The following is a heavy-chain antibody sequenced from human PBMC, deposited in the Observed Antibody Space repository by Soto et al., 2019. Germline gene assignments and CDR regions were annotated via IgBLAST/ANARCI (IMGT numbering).Heavy chain of an antibody. CDR3: ASLSSGWYYFDD. J-gene: IGHJ4*02. CDR2: IYYSGST. Sequence: PSETLSLTCTVSGGSISSYYWSWIRQPPGKGLEWIGYIYYSGSTNYNPSLKSRVTISVDTSKNQFSLKLSSVTAADTAVYYCASLSSGWYYFDDWGQGTLVTVSS. V-gene: IGHV4-59*08. CDR1: GGSISSYY. D-gene: IGHD6-19*01.